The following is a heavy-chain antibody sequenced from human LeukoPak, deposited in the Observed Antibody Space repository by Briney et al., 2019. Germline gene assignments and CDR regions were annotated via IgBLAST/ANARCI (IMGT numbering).Heavy chain of an antibody. CDR1: GGTFSSYA. CDR2: IIPIFGIA. D-gene: IGHD1-26*01. J-gene: IGHJ4*02. Sequence: SVTVSCKASGGTFSSYAISWVRQAPGQGLEWMGRIIPIFGIANYAQKFQGRVTITADKSTSTAYMELSSLRSEDTAVYYCARDRENSGSYYRDWGQGTLVTVSS. CDR3: ARDRENSGSYYRD. V-gene: IGHV1-69*04.